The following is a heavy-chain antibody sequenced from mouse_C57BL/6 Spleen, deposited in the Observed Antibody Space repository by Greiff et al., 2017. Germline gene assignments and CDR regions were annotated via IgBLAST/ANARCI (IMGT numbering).Heavy chain of an antibody. J-gene: IGHJ4*01. CDR3: ARSYYYGSSSYYAMDY. Sequence: EVQLQQSGPELVKPGASVKIPCKASGYTFTDYNMDWVKQSHGKSLEWIGDINPNNGGTIYNQKFKGKATLTVDKSSSTAYMELRSLTSEDTAVYFCARSYYYGSSSYYAMDYWGQGTSVTVSS. CDR1: GYTFTDYN. V-gene: IGHV1-18*01. D-gene: IGHD1-1*01. CDR2: INPNNGGT.